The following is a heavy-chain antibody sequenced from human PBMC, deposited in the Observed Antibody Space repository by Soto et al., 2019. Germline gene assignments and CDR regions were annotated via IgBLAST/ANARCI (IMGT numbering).Heavy chain of an antibody. V-gene: IGHV4-31*03. CDR3: ARGIDYPNWFDP. CDR2: IYYSGST. Sequence: SEALSLTCTVSGGSISSGGYYWSWIRQHPGKGLEWIGYIYYSGSTHYNPSLKSRVTISVDTSKNQFSLKLSSVTAADTAVYYCARGIDYPNWFDPWGQGTQVTVSS. J-gene: IGHJ5*02. CDR1: GGSISSGGYY. D-gene: IGHD4-17*01.